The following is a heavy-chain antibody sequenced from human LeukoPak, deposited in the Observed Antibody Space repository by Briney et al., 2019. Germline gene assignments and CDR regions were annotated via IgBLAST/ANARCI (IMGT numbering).Heavy chain of an antibody. D-gene: IGHD3-22*01. V-gene: IGHV4-34*01. Sequence: SETLSLTCAVYGGSFSGYYWSWIRQPPGKGLEWIGEINHSGSTNYNPSLKSRVTISVDTSKNQFSLKLSSVTAADTAVYYCARGYDSSGYLYYYYYMDVWGKGTTVTVSS. CDR1: GGSFSGYY. J-gene: IGHJ6*03. CDR2: INHSGST. CDR3: ARGYDSSGYLYYYYYMDV.